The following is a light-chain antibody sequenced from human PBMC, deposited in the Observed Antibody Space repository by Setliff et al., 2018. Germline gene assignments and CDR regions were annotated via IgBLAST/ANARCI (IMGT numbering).Light chain of an antibody. CDR1: SSNIANNY. V-gene: IGLV1-51*01. CDR2: DNN. J-gene: IGLJ1*01. CDR3: GTWDGSLSAGLYV. Sequence: QSVLTQPPSVSAAPGQKVTISCSGSSSNIANNYVSWYQQLPGTAPKLLIYDNNKRPSGIPDRFSGSKSGTSATLGITGLQTGDEADYYCGTWDGSLSAGLYVFGTGTKGTVL.